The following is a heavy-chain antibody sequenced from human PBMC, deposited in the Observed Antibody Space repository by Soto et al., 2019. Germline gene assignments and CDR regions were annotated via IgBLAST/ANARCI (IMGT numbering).Heavy chain of an antibody. Sequence: QLQLQESGPGLVKPSETLSLTCTVSGGSISSSSYYWGWIRQPPGKGLEWIGSIYYSGSTYYNPSLKSRVTISVDTSKNQFSLKLSSVTAADTAVYYCARHVNSVGYCSSTSCLGWFDPWGQGTLVTVSS. CDR2: IYYSGST. D-gene: IGHD2-2*01. V-gene: IGHV4-39*01. CDR1: GGSISSSSYY. J-gene: IGHJ5*02. CDR3: ARHVNSVGYCSSTSCLGWFDP.